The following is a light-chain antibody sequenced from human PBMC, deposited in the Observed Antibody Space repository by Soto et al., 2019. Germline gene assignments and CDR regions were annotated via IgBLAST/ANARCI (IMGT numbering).Light chain of an antibody. V-gene: IGKV3-20*01. Sequence: EVVLTQSPDTLSLPPGERATLSCRASQSISSYLAWYQQKPGQAHRLLIYDASSRATGIQARFSGSGSGTDFTLTIRRLEPEDFAVYYCKNYGSSSLTFGGGTKVDIK. CDR1: QSISSY. J-gene: IGKJ4*01. CDR3: KNYGSSSLT. CDR2: DAS.